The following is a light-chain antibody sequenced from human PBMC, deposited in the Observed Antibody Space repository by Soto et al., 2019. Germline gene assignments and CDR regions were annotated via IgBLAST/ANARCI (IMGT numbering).Light chain of an antibody. CDR2: AAS. J-gene: IGKJ4*02. V-gene: IGKV1-39*01. CDR3: QQSYSTLT. Sequence: DIQMTQSPSSLSASVGDRVTSTCRARQSISRYLNWYQQKPGKAPKLLIYAASRLQSGVPSRCSGSGSGTDFTLTIISLQHDDFSTYYCQQSYSTLTFGGGTKVEIK. CDR1: QSISRY.